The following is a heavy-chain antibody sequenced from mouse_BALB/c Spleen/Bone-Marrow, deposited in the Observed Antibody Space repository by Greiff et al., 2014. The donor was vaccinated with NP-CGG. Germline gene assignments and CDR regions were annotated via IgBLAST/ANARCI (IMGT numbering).Heavy chain of an antibody. V-gene: IGHV1S81*02. D-gene: IGHD1-1*01. CDR1: GYTFTRYY. Sequence: VQLQQSGAELVKPGASVKLSCKASGYTFTRYYMYWVKQRPGQGLEWIGEINPTNGGTNFNEKFKSKATLTVDKSSSTAYMQLSSLTSEDSEVYYCTRSNYGYWYFDVWGQGTTVTVSS. J-gene: IGHJ1*01. CDR2: INPTNGGT. CDR3: TRSNYGYWYFDV.